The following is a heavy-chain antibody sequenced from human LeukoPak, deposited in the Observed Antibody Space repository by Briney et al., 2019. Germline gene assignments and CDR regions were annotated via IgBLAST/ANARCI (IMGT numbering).Heavy chain of an antibody. CDR3: AREGHYDILTGYYMGFDP. J-gene: IGHJ5*02. CDR2: MNPNSGNT. D-gene: IGHD3-9*01. CDR1: GYTFTSYD. V-gene: IGHV1-8*01. Sequence: ASVKVSCKASGYTFTSYDINWVRQATGQGLEWMGRMNPNSGNTGYAQKFQGRVTMTRNTSISTAYMELSSLRSEDTAVYYCAREGHYDILTGYYMGFDPWGQGTLVTVSS.